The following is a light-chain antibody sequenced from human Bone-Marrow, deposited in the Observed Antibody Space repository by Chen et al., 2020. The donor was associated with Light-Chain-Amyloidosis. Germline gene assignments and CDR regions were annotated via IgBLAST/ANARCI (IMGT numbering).Light chain of an antibody. CDR1: SSNIGAGHD. Sequence: QSVLTQPPSVSGAPGHRVIISCTGSSSNIGAGHDVHWYQQLPGTAPKLLIYGNNNRPSGVPDRFSGSKSGTSASLAITGLQAEDEADYYCQSYDSRQSALFGGGTKLTVL. CDR2: GNN. J-gene: IGLJ2*01. V-gene: IGLV1-40*01. CDR3: QSYDSRQSAL.